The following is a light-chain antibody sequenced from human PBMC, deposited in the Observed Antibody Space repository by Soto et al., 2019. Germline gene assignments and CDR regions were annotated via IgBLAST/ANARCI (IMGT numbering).Light chain of an antibody. CDR1: QSISSW. CDR3: QQYNSYPWT. Sequence: IQMTQSPSTLSASVGDKVTITCRASQSISSWLAWYQQKPGKAPKLLINKASSLESGVPSNFSGSGSGTEFTLTISSLQPEDFATYYCQQYNSYPWTLGQGTKVDIK. CDR2: KAS. V-gene: IGKV1-5*03. J-gene: IGKJ1*01.